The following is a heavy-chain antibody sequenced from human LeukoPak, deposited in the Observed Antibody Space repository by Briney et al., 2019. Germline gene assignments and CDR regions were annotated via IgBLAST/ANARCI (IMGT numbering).Heavy chain of an antibody. CDR1: GFTFSSYS. V-gene: IGHV3-48*04. CDR2: ISISGSII. Sequence: PGGPLRLSCAASGFTFSSYSMNWVRQAPAKGLEGVSYISISGSIIYYADSVKGRFTISRDNAKNSLYLQMNSLRAEDTAVYYCASPTDLSDYWGRGTLVTVSS. J-gene: IGHJ4*02. CDR3: ASPTDLSDY. D-gene: IGHD1-14*01.